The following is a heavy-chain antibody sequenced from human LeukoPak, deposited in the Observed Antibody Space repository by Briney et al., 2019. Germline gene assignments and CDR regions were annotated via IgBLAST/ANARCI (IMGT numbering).Heavy chain of an antibody. J-gene: IGHJ4*02. CDR2: IWYDGSDK. D-gene: IGHD5-12*01. V-gene: IGHV3-33*01. CDR1: GFIFSNHG. Sequence: GGSLRLSCTASGFIFSNHGMLCVRQAPGKGLEWVAVIWYDGSDKFYADSVKGRFTISRDNSKNTLCLQMNSLRAEDTAVYYGGRLRAFYFDYWGLGTLVTVSS. CDR3: GRLRAFYFDY.